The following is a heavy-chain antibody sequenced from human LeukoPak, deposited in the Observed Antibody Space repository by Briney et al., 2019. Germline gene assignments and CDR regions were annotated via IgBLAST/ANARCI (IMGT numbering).Heavy chain of an antibody. V-gene: IGHV4-59*01. CDR1: GGSISSNY. J-gene: IGHJ4*02. CDR3: ARGRCSGGSCYSGRYFDY. CDR2: IYYSGST. D-gene: IGHD2-15*01. Sequence: SETLSLACTVSGGSISSNYWSWIRQPPGKGLEWIGYIYYSGSTNYNPSLKSRVTISVDTSKNQFSLKLSSVTAADTAVYFCARGRCSGGSCYSGRYFDYWGQGTLVTVSS.